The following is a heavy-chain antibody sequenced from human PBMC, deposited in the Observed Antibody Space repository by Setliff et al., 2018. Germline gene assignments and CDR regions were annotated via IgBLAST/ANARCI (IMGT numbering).Heavy chain of an antibody. CDR3: AISTLSICSGGSCPNAFDV. CDR2: INNYNMNT. V-gene: IGHV1-18*01. CDR1: GYSFSDSA. Sequence: ASVKVSCKTSGYSFSDSAVNWVRQAPGQGLEWMGWINNYNMNTNYPQKFLGRVTMTTDTSTSAAYMELRTLRSDDTAVYYCAISTLSICSGGSCPNAFDVWGQGTMVTVSS. D-gene: IGHD2-15*01. J-gene: IGHJ3*01.